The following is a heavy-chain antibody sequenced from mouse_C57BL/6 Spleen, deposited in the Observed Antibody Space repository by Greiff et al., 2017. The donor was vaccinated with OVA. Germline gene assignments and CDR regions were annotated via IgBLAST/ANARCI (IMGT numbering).Heavy chain of an antibody. CDR3: ARLRYNDYYFDY. CDR1: GYAFSSYW. Sequence: VQLQQSGAELVKPGASVKISCKASGYAFSSYWMNWVKQRPGKGLEWIGQIYPGDGDTNYNGKFKGKATLTADKSSSTAYMQLSSLTSEDSAVYFCARLRYNDYYFDYWGQGTTLTVSS. D-gene: IGHD2-4*01. J-gene: IGHJ2*01. CDR2: IYPGDGDT. V-gene: IGHV1-80*01.